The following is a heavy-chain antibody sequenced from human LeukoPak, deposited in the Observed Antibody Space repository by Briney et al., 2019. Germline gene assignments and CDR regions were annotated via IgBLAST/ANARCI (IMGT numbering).Heavy chain of an antibody. CDR3: ARVLFDAFDI. V-gene: IGHV4-30-2*01. Sequence: PSQTLSLTCAVSGGSISSGGYSWSWIRQPPGKGLEWIGYIYHSGSTYYNPSLKSRVTISVDRSKNQFSLKLSSVTAADTAVYYCARVLFDAFDIWGQGTMVTVSS. J-gene: IGHJ3*02. D-gene: IGHD3-10*01. CDR2: IYHSGST. CDR1: GGSISSGGYS.